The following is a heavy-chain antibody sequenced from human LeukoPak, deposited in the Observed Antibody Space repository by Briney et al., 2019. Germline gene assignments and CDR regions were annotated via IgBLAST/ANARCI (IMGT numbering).Heavy chain of an antibody. V-gene: IGHV3-9*01. CDR2: ISWNSGSI. CDR1: GFTFDDYA. Sequence: GRSLRLSCAASGFTFDDYAMHWVRQAPGKGLEWVSGISWNSGSIGYADSVKGRFTISRDNAKNSLYLQMNSLRAEDTALYYCAKDMRDIVVVVAASPIAFDYWGQGTLVTVSS. CDR3: AKDMRDIVVVVAASPIAFDY. D-gene: IGHD2-15*01. J-gene: IGHJ4*02.